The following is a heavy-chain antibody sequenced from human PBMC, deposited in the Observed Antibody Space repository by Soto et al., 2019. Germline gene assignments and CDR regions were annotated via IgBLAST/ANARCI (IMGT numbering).Heavy chain of an antibody. Sequence: QITLKESGPTLVKPTQTLTLTCTFSGFSLSTSGVGVGWIRQPPGKALEWLALIYWVDDKRYSPTLKSRLTIPKDTSNNQVVLTMTNMAPVDTATYYCAHTFRTLFDYWGQGTLVTVSS. J-gene: IGHJ4*02. CDR3: AHTFRTLFDY. CDR1: GFSLSTSGVG. CDR2: IYWVDDK. V-gene: IGHV2-5*02.